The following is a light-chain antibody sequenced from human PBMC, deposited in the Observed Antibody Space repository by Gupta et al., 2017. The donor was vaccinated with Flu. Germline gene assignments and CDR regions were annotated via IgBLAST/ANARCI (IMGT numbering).Light chain of an antibody. Sequence: EIVLTQSPGTLSVSPGEGATLSCRASQSITSSYLAWYHQKPGQAPRLIIDGGSRRAMGITDSFSGSGDEKDFTLTSSRRENEDFAVYYVQQDCSLWTFGQGTKVEV. CDR2: GGS. CDR1: QSITSSY. J-gene: IGKJ1*01. V-gene: IGKV3-20*01. CDR3: QQDCSLWT.